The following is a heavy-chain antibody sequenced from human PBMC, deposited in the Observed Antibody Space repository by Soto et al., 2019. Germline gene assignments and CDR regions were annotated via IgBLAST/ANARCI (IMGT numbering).Heavy chain of an antibody. CDR2: IKEDGSKK. V-gene: IGHV3-7*03. CDR1: GFSFSKYY. J-gene: IGHJ4*02. Sequence: EVRLVESGGGLVQPGGTLRLSCEASGFSFSKYYMTWVRQAPGKGLEWVANIKEDGSKKNYVDSVKGRYTISRDNAKNALYLQMNSLRAEDTAVYYCARDGDEEIFGVVINLDYFDYWGQGTLVTVSS. CDR3: ARDGDEEIFGVVINLDYFDY. D-gene: IGHD3-3*01.